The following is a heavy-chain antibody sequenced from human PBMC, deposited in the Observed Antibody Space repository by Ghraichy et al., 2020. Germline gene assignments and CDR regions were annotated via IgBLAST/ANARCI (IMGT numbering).Heavy chain of an antibody. J-gene: IGHJ6*02. Sequence: GGSLRLSCAASGFTFSSYSMNWVRQAPGKGLEWVSSISSSSSYIYYADSVKGRFTISRDNAKNSLYLQMNSLRAEDTAVYYCAREEGGTTNGMDVWGQGTTVTVSS. CDR3: AREEGGTTNGMDV. V-gene: IGHV3-21*01. CDR2: ISSSSSYI. CDR1: GFTFSSYS. D-gene: IGHD1-7*01.